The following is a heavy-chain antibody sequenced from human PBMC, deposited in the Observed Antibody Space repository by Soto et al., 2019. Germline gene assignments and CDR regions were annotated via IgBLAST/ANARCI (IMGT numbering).Heavy chain of an antibody. J-gene: IGHJ4*02. D-gene: IGHD3-3*01. CDR3: ARDFRHDFWSGYYGGGMVHS. CDR1: GFMFTSYW. CDR2: IKQDGSEK. V-gene: IGHV3-7*01. Sequence: VQLVDSGGGLVQPGGSLRLSCAASGFMFTSYWMTWVRQAPGKGLEWVASIKQDGSEKYYVDSVKGRFTISRDNAKNSLYLQINSLRAEDSAMYYCARDFRHDFWSGYYGGGMVHSWGQGTLVTVSS.